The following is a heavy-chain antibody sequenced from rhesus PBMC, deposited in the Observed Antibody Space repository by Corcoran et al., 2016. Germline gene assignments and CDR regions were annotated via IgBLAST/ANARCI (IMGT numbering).Heavy chain of an antibody. V-gene: IGHV4-106*01. Sequence: QVQLQESGPGLVKPSETLSLTCAVSGGSISDDYYWSWIRQPPGKGLEWIGYFYGSGGGTNYNPSLKNRVTISMDTSKNQFSLKLSSVTAADTAVYYCARSDQYCTSTTCYAAGGDAFDFWGQGLRVTVSS. J-gene: IGHJ3*01. CDR1: GGSISDDYY. CDR2: FYGSGGGT. CDR3: ARSDQYCTSTTCYAAGGDAFDF. D-gene: IGHD2-2*01.